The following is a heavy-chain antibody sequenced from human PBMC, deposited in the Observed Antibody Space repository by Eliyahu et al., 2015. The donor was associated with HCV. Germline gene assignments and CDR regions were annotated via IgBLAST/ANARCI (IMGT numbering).Heavy chain of an antibody. Sequence: QVQLQESGPGLVKPSETLSLTXTVSGGSISSYYWSWIRQPXGKGLXWIAYXXYSGGTNYTPSLKSRVTISVDTSKNXXSLKLNSVTAADTAVYYCASGGGGIAVAGTGGWFDPWGQGTLVTVSS. J-gene: IGHJ5*02. CDR1: GGSISSYY. V-gene: IGHV4-59*01. CDR3: ASGGGGIAVAGTGGWFDP. D-gene: IGHD6-19*01. CDR2: XXYSGGT.